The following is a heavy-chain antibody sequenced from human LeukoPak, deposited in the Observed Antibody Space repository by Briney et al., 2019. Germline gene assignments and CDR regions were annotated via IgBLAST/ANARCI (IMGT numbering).Heavy chain of an antibody. CDR3: TTAYSSSWYAASTYFDY. V-gene: IGHV3-7*01. J-gene: IGHJ4*02. CDR1: GFTFSSYW. D-gene: IGHD6-13*01. Sequence: GGSLRLSCAASGFTFSSYWMSWVRQAPGKGLEWVANIKQDGSEKYYLDSAKGRFTISRDNARNSLYLQVNSLRAEDTAVYYCTTAYSSSWYAASTYFDYWGQGTLVTVSS. CDR2: IKQDGSEK.